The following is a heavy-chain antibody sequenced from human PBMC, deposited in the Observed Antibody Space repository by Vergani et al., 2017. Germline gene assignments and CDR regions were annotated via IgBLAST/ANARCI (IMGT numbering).Heavy chain of an antibody. J-gene: IGHJ6*02. D-gene: IGHD6-13*01. CDR3: ARKGAAACPRDYYYGMDV. CDR1: GYSFTSYW. Sequence: EVQLVQSGAEVKKPGESLKISCKGSGYSFTSYWIGWVRQMPGKGLEWMGLIYPGDSDTRYSPSFQGQVTISADKCISTACRQWSSLKASETAMYSCARKGAAACPRDYYYGMDVWGQGTTVTGSS. CDR2: IYPGDSDT. V-gene: IGHV5-51*01.